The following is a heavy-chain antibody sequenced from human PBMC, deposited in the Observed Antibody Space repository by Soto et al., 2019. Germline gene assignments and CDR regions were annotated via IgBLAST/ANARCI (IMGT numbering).Heavy chain of an antibody. D-gene: IGHD3-10*01. Sequence: QVQLLESGPGLVKPSETLSLTCTVSGGSISSYYWSWIRQPPGKGLEWIGYIYSSGSTNYNPSLKSRVPISVDPSNTQFSLKLRSVTPADTAVYYCAIRYGGGFDYWGQGTLVTVSS. CDR1: GGSISSYY. J-gene: IGHJ4*02. CDR2: IYSSGST. V-gene: IGHV4-59*08. CDR3: AIRYGGGFDY.